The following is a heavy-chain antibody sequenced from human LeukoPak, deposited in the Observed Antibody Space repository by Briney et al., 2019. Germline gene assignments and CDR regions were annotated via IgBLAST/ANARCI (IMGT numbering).Heavy chain of an antibody. Sequence: GGSLRVSCSASGFTFSTYAMHWVRQAPRRGLEYVALISTNGGSTYYADSVKGRFTIPRDNSKNTLYLQMRSLRAEDTAVYYCVRAEAGRVFDSWGQGTLVSVSS. V-gene: IGHV3-64D*09. CDR1: GFTFSTYA. CDR2: ISTNGGST. J-gene: IGHJ4*02. D-gene: IGHD6-19*01. CDR3: VRAEAGRVFDS.